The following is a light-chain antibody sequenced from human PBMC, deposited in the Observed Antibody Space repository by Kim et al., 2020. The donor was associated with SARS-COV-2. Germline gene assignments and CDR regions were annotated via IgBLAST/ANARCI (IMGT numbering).Light chain of an antibody. CDR2: GKN. CDR1: SLRSYY. J-gene: IGLJ3*02. Sequence: AVGQTVRITCQGDSLRSYYASWYQQKPGQAPVLVIYGKNNRPSGIPDRFSGSSSGNTASLTITGAQAEDEADYYCNSRDSSGNHVFGGGTQLTVL. V-gene: IGLV3-19*01. CDR3: NSRDSSGNHV.